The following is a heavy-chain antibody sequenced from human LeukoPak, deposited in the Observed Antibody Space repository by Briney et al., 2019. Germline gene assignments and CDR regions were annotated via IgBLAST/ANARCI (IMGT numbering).Heavy chain of an antibody. CDR3: ARSYCGGDCSNGYYYYGMDV. D-gene: IGHD2-21*02. Sequence: ASVKVSCKASGYTFTSYDISWVRQATGQGLEWMGWMNPNSGNTGYAQKFQGRVTMTRNTSISTAYMELSSLRSEDTAVYYCARSYCGGDCSNGYYYYGMDVWGQGTTVTVSS. CDR1: GYTFTSYD. J-gene: IGHJ6*02. CDR2: MNPNSGNT. V-gene: IGHV1-8*01.